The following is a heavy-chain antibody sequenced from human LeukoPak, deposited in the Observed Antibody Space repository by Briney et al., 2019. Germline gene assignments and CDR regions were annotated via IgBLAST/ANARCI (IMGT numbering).Heavy chain of an antibody. Sequence: GGSLRLSCAASGFTFSSYGMHWVRQAPGKGLEWAAVIWYDGSNKYYADSVKGRFTISRDNSKNTLYLQMNSLRAEDTAVYYCAREDDXGAFDIWGQGTMVTVSS. CDR3: AREDDXGAFDI. J-gene: IGHJ3*02. D-gene: IGHD3-3*01. V-gene: IGHV3-33*01. CDR1: GFTFSSYG. CDR2: IWYDGSNK.